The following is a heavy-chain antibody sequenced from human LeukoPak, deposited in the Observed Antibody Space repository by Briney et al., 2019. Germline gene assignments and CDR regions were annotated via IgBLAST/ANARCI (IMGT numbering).Heavy chain of an antibody. CDR1: GFTFNHYW. CDR2: IKYDGSEK. D-gene: IGHD1-26*01. J-gene: IGHJ4*02. Sequence: RGSLRLSCAASGFTFNHYWMSWVRQAPGKGLEWMANIKYDGSEKYYVDSVKGRFTISRDNAKNSLYLQMNSLRAEDTAVYYCARGGFRYPDYWGQGTLVTVSS. V-gene: IGHV3-7*01. CDR3: ARGGFRYPDY.